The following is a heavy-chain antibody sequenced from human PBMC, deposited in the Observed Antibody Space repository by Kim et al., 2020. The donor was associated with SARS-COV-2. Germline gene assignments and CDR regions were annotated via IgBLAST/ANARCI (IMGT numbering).Heavy chain of an antibody. CDR2: ISYDGSNK. J-gene: IGHJ4*02. D-gene: IGHD3-22*01. V-gene: IGHV3-30*18. Sequence: GGSLRLSCAASGFTFSSYGMHWVRQAPGKGLEWVAVISYDGSNKYYADSVKGRFTISRDNSKNTLYLQMNSLRAEDTAVYYCAKDYDSSGYVGPEADYWGQGTLVTVSS. CDR1: GFTFSSYG. CDR3: AKDYDSSGYVGPEADY.